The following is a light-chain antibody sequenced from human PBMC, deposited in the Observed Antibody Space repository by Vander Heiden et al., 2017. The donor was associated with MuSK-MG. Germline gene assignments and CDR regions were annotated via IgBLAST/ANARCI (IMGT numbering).Light chain of an antibody. V-gene: IGLV1-47*01. CDR1: SFNIGSYS. CDR3: AAWEDSRGGHVE. Sequence: QSVLTQPPSASGTPGQRVTISCSGSSFNIGSYSVYWYQQLPGTAPKLLIHTNDQRPAGGPDRVSGSRSGTSAHLAITGLRSEDEAEDHCAAWEDSRGGHVEFGGGTKLTVL. CDR2: TND. J-gene: IGLJ2*01.